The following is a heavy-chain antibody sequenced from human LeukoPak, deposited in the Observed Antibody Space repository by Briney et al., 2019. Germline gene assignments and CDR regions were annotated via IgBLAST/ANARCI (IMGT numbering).Heavy chain of an antibody. Sequence: GGSLRLSCAASGFTFSSYAMHWVRQAPGKGLEYVSAISSNGGSTYYANSVKGRFTISRDNSKNTLYLQMGSLRAEDMAVYYCARSAKFDILTGYNDYWGQGTLVTVSS. J-gene: IGHJ4*02. CDR2: ISSNGGST. D-gene: IGHD3-9*01. V-gene: IGHV3-64*01. CDR1: GFTFSSYA. CDR3: ARSAKFDILTGYNDY.